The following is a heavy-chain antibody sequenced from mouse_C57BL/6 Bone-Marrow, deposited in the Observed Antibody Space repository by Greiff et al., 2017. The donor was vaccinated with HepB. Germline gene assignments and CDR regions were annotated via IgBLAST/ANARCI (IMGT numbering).Heavy chain of an antibody. J-gene: IGHJ4*01. CDR2: ISSGGDYI. CDR1: GFTFSSYA. Sequence: EVKLVESGEGLVKPGGSLKLSCAASGFTFSSYAMSWVRQTPEKRLEWVAYISSGGDYIYYADTVKGRFTISRDNARNTLYLQMSSLKSEDSAMYYCTRDRGPSSYDGCLDAVDYWGQGTSVTVSS. D-gene: IGHD2-3*01. CDR3: TRDRGPSSYDGCLDAVDY. V-gene: IGHV5-9-1*02.